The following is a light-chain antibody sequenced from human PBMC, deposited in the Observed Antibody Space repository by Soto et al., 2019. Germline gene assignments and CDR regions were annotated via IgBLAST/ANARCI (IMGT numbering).Light chain of an antibody. CDR1: SSDVGGYDY. CDR2: EVS. Sequence: QSALTQPPSASGSPGRSVTISCTGTSSDVGGYDYVSWFQQHPGKAPKLIIYEVSNRPSGVSNRFSGSKSGNTASLTISGLQAEDEADYYCSSYTSSSNWVFGGGTKLTVL. V-gene: IGLV2-14*01. CDR3: SSYTSSSNWV. J-gene: IGLJ3*02.